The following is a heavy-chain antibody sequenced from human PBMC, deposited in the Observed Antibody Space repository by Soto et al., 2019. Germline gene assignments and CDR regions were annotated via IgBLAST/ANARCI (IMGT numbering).Heavy chain of an antibody. CDR1: GGSISSGGYS. CDR2: AYHSGNP. CDR3: ASLALVARIFDY. Sequence: QLQLQESGSGLVKPSQTLSLTCAVSGGSISSGGYSWSWIRQPPGKGLERIGYAYHSGNPYYKPPPKGRVTISLDRSKNQLSLELGSVTAADTAVYYRASLALVARIFDYWGQGTLVTVSS. V-gene: IGHV4-30-2*01. D-gene: IGHD2-15*01. J-gene: IGHJ4*02.